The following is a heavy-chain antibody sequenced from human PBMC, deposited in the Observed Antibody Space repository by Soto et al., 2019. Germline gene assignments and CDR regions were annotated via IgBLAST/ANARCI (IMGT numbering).Heavy chain of an antibody. D-gene: IGHD3-10*01. Sequence: SETLSLTCAVYGGSFSGYYWSWIRQPPGKGLEWIGEINHSGSTNYNPSLKSRVTISVDTSKNQFSLKLSSVTAADTAVYYCARSNYYGSGSYSALDYWGQGTLVTVSS. CDR3: ARSNYYGSGSYSALDY. V-gene: IGHV4-34*01. CDR2: INHSGST. CDR1: GGSFSGYY. J-gene: IGHJ4*02.